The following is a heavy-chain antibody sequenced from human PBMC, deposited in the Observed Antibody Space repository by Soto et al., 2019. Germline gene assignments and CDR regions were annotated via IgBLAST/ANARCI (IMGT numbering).Heavy chain of an antibody. D-gene: IGHD6-6*01. V-gene: IGHV3-23*01. CDR1: GFNFKAYA. CDR3: AKDEGTSSTVFDY. CDR2: ITATAGNT. Sequence: GGSLRLSCVASGFNFKAYAMGWVRQAPGKGLEWVSSITATAGNTYYADSVRGRFTIPRDNSRNSLFLQMNGLRPEDSALYYCAKDEGTSSTVFDYWGQGTLVTVSS. J-gene: IGHJ4*02.